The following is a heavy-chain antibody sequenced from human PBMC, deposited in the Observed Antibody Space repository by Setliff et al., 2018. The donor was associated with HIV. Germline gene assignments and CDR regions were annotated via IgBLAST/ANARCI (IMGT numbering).Heavy chain of an antibody. Sequence: PSQTLSLTCAISGDSVSSNSAAWNWVRQSPSRGLEWLGRTYYRSNKYYNYAVSVKGRITINPDTSKNEFSLQLNSVTPEDTSVYYCARGSYGSVLLWGQGILVTVSS. CDR1: GDSVSSNSAA. J-gene: IGHJ4*02. D-gene: IGHD6-19*01. V-gene: IGHV6-1*01. CDR3: ARGSYGSVLL. CDR2: TYYRSNKYY.